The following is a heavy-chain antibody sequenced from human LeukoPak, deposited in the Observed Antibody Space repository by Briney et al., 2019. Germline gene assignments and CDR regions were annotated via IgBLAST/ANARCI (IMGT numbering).Heavy chain of an antibody. D-gene: IGHD2-15*01. V-gene: IGHV4-30-2*01. J-gene: IGHJ4*02. CDR3: ARESCSGGSCPLDH. CDR1: GGSISSGGYY. CDR2: IYHSGST. Sequence: PSQTLSLTCTVSGGSISSGGYYWSWIRQPPGKGLEWIGYIYHSGSTYYNPSLKSRVTISVDRSKNQFSLKLSSVTAADTAVYYCARESCSGGSCPLDHWGQGTLVTVSS.